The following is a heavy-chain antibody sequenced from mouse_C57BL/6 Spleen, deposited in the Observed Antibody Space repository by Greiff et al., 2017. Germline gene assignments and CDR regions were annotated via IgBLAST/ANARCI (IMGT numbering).Heavy chain of an antibody. J-gene: IGHJ2*01. CDR3: ARDDYGNFDY. D-gene: IGHD2-4*01. CDR2: ISSGSSTI. Sequence: EVKVVESGGGLVKPGGSLKLSCAASGFTFSDYGMHWVRQAPEKGLEWVAYISSGSSTIYYADTVKGRFTISRDNAKNTLFLQMTSLRSEDTAMYYCARDDYGNFDYWGQGTTLTVSS. CDR1: GFTFSDYG. V-gene: IGHV5-17*01.